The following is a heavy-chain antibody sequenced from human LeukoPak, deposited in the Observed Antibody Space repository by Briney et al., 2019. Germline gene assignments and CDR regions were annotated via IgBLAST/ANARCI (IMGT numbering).Heavy chain of an antibody. CDR1: GYSFTSHY. Sequence: ASVKVSCKASGYSFTSHYMHWVRQAPGQGLEWMGWINPNSGGTNYAQKFQGRVTMTRDTSISTAYMELSRLRSDDTAVYYCAREGYGDYGGHDPWGQGTLVTVSS. D-gene: IGHD4-17*01. CDR2: INPNSGGT. CDR3: AREGYGDYGGHDP. V-gene: IGHV1-2*02. J-gene: IGHJ5*02.